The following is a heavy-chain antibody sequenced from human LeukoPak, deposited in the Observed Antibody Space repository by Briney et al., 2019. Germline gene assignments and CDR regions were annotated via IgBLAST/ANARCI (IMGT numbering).Heavy chain of an antibody. V-gene: IGHV3-23*01. CDR1: GFTFGNYA. CDR3: ARDLHYYVAMDV. Sequence: GGSLRLSCAASGFTFGNYAMSWVRQAPGKGLECVSTISGSGGTTYYAESVKGRFAISRDNSKSMLFLQLNSLRAEDTALYYCARDLHYYVAMDVWGQGTTVTVSS. CDR2: ISGSGGTT. J-gene: IGHJ6*02. D-gene: IGHD3-10*02.